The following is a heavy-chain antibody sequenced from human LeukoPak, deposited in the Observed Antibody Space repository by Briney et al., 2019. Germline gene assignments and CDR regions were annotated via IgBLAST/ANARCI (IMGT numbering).Heavy chain of an antibody. Sequence: GGSLRLSCAASGFTFDDYAMHWVRQAPGKGLEWVSGISWNSGSIGYADSVKGRFTISRDNSKNTLSLQMNSLRAEDTAVYYCAKDLAVAGPIPEYFQHWGQGTLVTVSS. J-gene: IGHJ1*01. CDR1: GFTFDDYA. CDR3: AKDLAVAGPIPEYFQH. CDR2: ISWNSGSI. D-gene: IGHD6-19*01. V-gene: IGHV3-9*01.